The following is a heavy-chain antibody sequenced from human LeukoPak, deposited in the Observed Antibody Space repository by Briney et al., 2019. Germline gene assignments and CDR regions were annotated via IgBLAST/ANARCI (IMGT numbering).Heavy chain of an antibody. CDR3: ARHGSGFNY. Sequence: GGSLRLSCAGSGFTLSSYSMNWVRQAPGKGLEWVVYISTLSSTIYYADSVKGRFTISRDNAKNSLYLQTNSLRDEDTAVYYCARHGSGFNYWGRGALVTVSS. CDR2: ISTLSSTI. D-gene: IGHD3-10*01. CDR1: GFTLSSYS. V-gene: IGHV3-48*02. J-gene: IGHJ4*02.